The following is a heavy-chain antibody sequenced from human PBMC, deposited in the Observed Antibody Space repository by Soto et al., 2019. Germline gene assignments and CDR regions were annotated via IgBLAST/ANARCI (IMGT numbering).Heavy chain of an antibody. J-gene: IGHJ4*02. V-gene: IGHV4-59*01. CDR3: VRSGHSFGGVV. CDR2: MYYSGSS. CDR1: GASMNNYY. Sequence: NPSETLSLTCSVSGASMNNYYGSWVRQPPGKGLEWIGYMYYSGSSNYNSSLKSRVTISVDTSKNQFSLKLSSVTAADTAVYYCVRSGHSFGGVVWRLGTLVTVSS. D-gene: IGHD3-16*01.